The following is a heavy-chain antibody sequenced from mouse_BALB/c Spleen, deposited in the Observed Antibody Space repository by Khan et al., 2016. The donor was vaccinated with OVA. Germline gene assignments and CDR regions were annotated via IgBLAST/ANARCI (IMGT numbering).Heavy chain of an antibody. Sequence: QVQLKESGPGLVAPSQSLSITCTIPGFSLTNYGVHWVRQPPGKGLEWLVVIWSDGSPTYNSALKSRLTISQDNSESQVLLKMNSLQTDDTAMYFCARQPYYHYNIMDYWGRGTSVTVSS. CDR2: IWSDGSP. CDR1: GFSLTNYG. V-gene: IGHV2-6-1*01. J-gene: IGHJ4*01. CDR3: ARQPYYHYNIMDY. D-gene: IGHD2-10*01.